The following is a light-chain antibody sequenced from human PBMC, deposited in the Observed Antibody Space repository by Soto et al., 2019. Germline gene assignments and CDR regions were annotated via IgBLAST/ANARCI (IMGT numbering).Light chain of an antibody. CDR2: DVS. Sequence: QSALTQPASVSGSPGQSITISCTGTISDVSGYNFVSWYQQYPGKAPKLMIYDVSNRPSGVSNRFSRSKSGNTASLTISGLQAEDEADYYCSSYTSSNTYVFGAGTKVTVL. CDR1: ISDVSGYNF. J-gene: IGLJ1*01. CDR3: SSYTSSNTYV. V-gene: IGLV2-14*03.